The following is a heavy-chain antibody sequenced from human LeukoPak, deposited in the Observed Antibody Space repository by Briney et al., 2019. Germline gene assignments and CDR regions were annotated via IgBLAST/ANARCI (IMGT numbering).Heavy chain of an antibody. V-gene: IGHV3-66*02. CDR3: ARDGYSSGLVTRY. D-gene: IGHD6-19*01. J-gene: IGHJ4*02. Sequence: GGSLRLSCAASGFTVSSNYMSWVRQAPGKGLEWVSVIYSGGSTYYADSVKGRFTISRDNSKNTLYLQMNSLRAEDTAVYYCARDGYSSGLVTRYWGQGTLVTVSS. CDR2: IYSGGST. CDR1: GFTVSSNY.